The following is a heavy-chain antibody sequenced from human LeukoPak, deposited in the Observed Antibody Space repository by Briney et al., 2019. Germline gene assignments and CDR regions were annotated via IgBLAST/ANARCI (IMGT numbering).Heavy chain of an antibody. D-gene: IGHD3-10*01. J-gene: IGHJ4*02. CDR1: GFTFSSYG. V-gene: IGHV3-30*18. Sequence: GGSLRLSCAASGFTFSSYGMHWVRQAPGKGLEWVAVISYDGSNKYYADSVKGRFTISRDNSKNTLYLQMNSLRAEDTAVYYCAKSETYGSGSSLDYWGQGTLVTVSS. CDR3: AKSETYGSGSSLDY. CDR2: ISYDGSNK.